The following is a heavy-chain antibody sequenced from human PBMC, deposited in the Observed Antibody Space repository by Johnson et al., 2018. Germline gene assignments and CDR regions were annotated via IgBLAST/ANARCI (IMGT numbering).Heavy chain of an antibody. V-gene: IGHV3-48*01. D-gene: IGHD3-3*01. J-gene: IGHJ6*03. CDR3: ARAPSSYDFGAYYYYIDV. CDR2: ISSGSTTI. Sequence: VQLVESGGGLVQPGGSLRLSCAASGFTFMSYSMNWVRQAPGKGLEWVSYISSGSTTIYYADSVKGRFTISRDNAKNSLFLQMNSLRAEDTAQYYCARAPSSYDFGAYYYYIDVWGKGTTVTVSS. CDR1: GFTFMSYS.